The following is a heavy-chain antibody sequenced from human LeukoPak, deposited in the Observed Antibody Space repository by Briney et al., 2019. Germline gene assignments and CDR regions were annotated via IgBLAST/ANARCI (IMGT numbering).Heavy chain of an antibody. V-gene: IGHV3-30*18. Sequence: PGGSLRLSCAASGFTFSSYGMHWVRQAPGKGLEWVAFISYDGSNKYYADSVKGRFTISRDNSKNTLYLQMNSLRAEDTAVYYCAKLGGVVPAANDYWGQGTLVTVSS. D-gene: IGHD2-2*01. CDR2: ISYDGSNK. CDR3: AKLGGVVPAANDY. J-gene: IGHJ4*02. CDR1: GFTFSSYG.